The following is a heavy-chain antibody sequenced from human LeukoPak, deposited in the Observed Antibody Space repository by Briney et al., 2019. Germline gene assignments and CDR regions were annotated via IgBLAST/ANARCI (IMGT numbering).Heavy chain of an antibody. D-gene: IGHD2-2*01. CDR2: IKQSGCT. CDR1: GGSFSVYY. CDR3: ARAEDCSSTRCYIDY. Sequence: SETLSLTCAVHGGSFSVYYWSWIRQPPGKWLEWIWEIKQSGCTNNNQSLKSRATISVDTSTNQTSLRLSSLSDADTAVYYCARAEDCSSTRCYIDYWGQGNLVTVSS. J-gene: IGHJ4*02. V-gene: IGHV4-34*04.